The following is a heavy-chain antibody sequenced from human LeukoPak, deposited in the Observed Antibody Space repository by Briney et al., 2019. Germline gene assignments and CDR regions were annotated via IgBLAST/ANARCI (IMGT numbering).Heavy chain of an antibody. Sequence: GGSLRLSCAASGFTFTSYAMHWVRQTPGKGLEWVAVISYDGSNKYCADSVKGRFTISRDNSRNTLYLQMNSLRGEDTAVYYCARDRHDSSDVDYWGQGTLVTVSS. CDR1: GFTFTSYA. D-gene: IGHD3-22*01. J-gene: IGHJ4*02. CDR3: ARDRHDSSDVDY. CDR2: ISYDGSNK. V-gene: IGHV3-30*04.